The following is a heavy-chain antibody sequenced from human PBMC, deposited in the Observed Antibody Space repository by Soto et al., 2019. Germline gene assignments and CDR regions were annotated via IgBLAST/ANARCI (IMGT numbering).Heavy chain of an antibody. CDR1: GGSVSSGGYY. D-gene: IGHD3-16*01. CDR3: ARKKASSYGPHYFDY. Sequence: SETLSLTCTVSGGSVSSGGYYWSWIRQHPGKGLEWIGYIYYSGNTFYNPSLKSRVTISVDTSKNQFSLKLSSVTAADTAVYYCARKKASSYGPHYFDYWGQGTLVTVSS. V-gene: IGHV4-31*03. CDR2: IYYSGNT. J-gene: IGHJ4*02.